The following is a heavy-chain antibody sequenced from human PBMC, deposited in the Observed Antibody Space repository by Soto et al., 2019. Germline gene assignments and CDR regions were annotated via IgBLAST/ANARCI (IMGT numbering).Heavy chain of an antibody. CDR1: GGSFSGYY. CDR3: AKDQLSTLAARPGWFDP. V-gene: IGHV4-34*01. J-gene: IGHJ5*02. Sequence: SETLSLTCAVYGGSFSGYYWSWIRQPPGKGLEWIGEINHSGSTNYNPSLKSRVTISVDTSKNQFSLKLSSVTAEDTAVYYCAKDQLSTLAARPGWFDPWGQGTLVTVSS. D-gene: IGHD6-6*01. CDR2: INHSGST.